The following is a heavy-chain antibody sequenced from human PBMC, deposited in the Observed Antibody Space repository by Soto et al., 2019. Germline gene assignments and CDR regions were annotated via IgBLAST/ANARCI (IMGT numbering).Heavy chain of an antibody. CDR3: ARPGGSGYLRGYYYYGMDV. CDR2: SNYGGPT. J-gene: IGHJ6*02. Sequence: SETLSLTCTVSGGAINSTVYYWGWIRQPPGKGLEWIGSSNYGGPTYYSPSLQSRVTISVDTSKNQFSLKLSSVTAADTAVYYCARPGGSGYLRGYYYYGMDVWGQGTTVTVSS. V-gene: IGHV4-39*07. D-gene: IGHD3-22*01. CDR1: GGAINSTVYY.